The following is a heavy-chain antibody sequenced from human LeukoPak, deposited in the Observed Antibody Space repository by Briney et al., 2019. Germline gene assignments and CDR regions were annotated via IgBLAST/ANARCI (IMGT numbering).Heavy chain of an antibody. V-gene: IGHV3-7*01. CDR2: INQDGSDK. Sequence: GGSLRLSCAASGLTFSIHWMNWVRQAPGKGLECVANINQDGSDKYYVDSVKGRFTISRDNTKNSLYLQMNSLRAEDTAVYYCASHNWNDPSDPWGQGTLVTVSS. CDR1: GLTFSIHW. J-gene: IGHJ5*02. D-gene: IGHD1-1*01. CDR3: ASHNWNDPSDP.